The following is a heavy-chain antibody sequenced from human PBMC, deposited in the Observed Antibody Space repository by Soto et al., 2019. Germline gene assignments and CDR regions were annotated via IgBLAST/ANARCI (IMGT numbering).Heavy chain of an antibody. D-gene: IGHD6-19*01. CDR1: GFSLSNARMG. J-gene: IGHJ5*02. CDR3: ALMFGYSSGSWFDP. Sequence: LVNPTETLTLTCTGSGFSLSNARMGVSWIRQPPGKALEWLAHIFSNDEKSYSTSLKSRLTISKDTSKSQVVLTMTNMDPVDTATYYCALMFGYSSGSWFDPWGQGTLVTVSS. V-gene: IGHV2-26*01. CDR2: IFSNDEK.